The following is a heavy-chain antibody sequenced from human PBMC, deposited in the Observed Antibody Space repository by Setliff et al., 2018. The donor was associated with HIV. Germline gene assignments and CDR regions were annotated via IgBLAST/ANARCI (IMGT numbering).Heavy chain of an antibody. D-gene: IGHD1-26*01. Sequence: GASVKVSCKTSRGTFSSFALSWVRQAPGQGLEWMGQIIPIFGTTNYAQKFQGRVTITADESTSTAYMELSSLRSDDTAVYYCARGDWELLGAFDIWGQGTMVTVS. J-gene: IGHJ3*02. CDR3: ARGDWELLGAFDI. CDR1: RGTFSSFA. CDR2: IIPIFGTT. V-gene: IGHV1-69*13.